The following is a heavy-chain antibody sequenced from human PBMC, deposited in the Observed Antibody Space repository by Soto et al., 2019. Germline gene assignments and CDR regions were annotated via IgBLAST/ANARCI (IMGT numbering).Heavy chain of an antibody. J-gene: IGHJ6*02. V-gene: IGHV3-53*01. D-gene: IGHD3-10*01. CDR3: AREKAGFGAPTGMDV. Sequence: PGGSLRLSCAASGFTVSSNYMSWVRQAPGKGLEWVSVIYSGGSTYCADSVKGRFTISRDNSKNTLYLQMNSLRAEDTAVYYCAREKAGFGAPTGMDVWGQGTTVTVSS. CDR2: IYSGGST. CDR1: GFTVSSNY.